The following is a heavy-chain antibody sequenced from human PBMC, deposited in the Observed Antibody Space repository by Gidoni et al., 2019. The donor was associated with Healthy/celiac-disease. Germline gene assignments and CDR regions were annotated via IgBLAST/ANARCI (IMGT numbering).Heavy chain of an antibody. CDR1: GFTFSSYG. CDR2: ISYDGSNK. CDR3: AKDRRCSSTSGYTYFGYYYYYMDV. Sequence: QVQLVESGGGGVQPGTSLRLSCSASGFTFSSYGLHWVRQGPGKWLEWVAVISYDGSNKYYADSVKGRFTISRDNSKNTLYLQMNSLRAEDTAVYYCAKDRRCSSTSGYTYFGYYYYYMDVWGKGTTVTVSS. D-gene: IGHD2-2*01. V-gene: IGHV3-30*18. J-gene: IGHJ6*03.